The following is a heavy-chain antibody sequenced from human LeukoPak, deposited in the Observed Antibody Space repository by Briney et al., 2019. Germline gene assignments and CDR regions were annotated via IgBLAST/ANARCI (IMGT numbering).Heavy chain of an antibody. D-gene: IGHD3-22*01. CDR3: ARHDYYDSSGYGY. Sequence: PSEALSLTCTVSGGSISSYYWSWIRQPAGKGLEWIGSIYYSGSTYYNPSLKSRVTISVDTSKNQFSLKLSSVTTADTAVYYCARHDYYDSSGYGYWGQGTLVTVSS. CDR2: IYYSGST. V-gene: IGHV4-59*05. CDR1: GGSISSYY. J-gene: IGHJ4*02.